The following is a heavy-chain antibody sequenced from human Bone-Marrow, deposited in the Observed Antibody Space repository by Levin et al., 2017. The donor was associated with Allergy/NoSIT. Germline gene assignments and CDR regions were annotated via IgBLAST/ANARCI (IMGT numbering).Heavy chain of an antibody. CDR3: ARDLPNTYGPNFDY. Sequence: GGSLRLSCVASGFTFNIYCMSWVRQAPGKGPEWVANIKQDGSEKYYVDSVKGRFTISRDNAKNSLYLQMNSLRAEDTAVYYCARDLPNTYGPNFDYWGQGTLVTVSS. V-gene: IGHV3-7*01. CDR2: IKQDGSEK. J-gene: IGHJ4*02. CDR1: GFTFNIYC. D-gene: IGHD5-18*01.